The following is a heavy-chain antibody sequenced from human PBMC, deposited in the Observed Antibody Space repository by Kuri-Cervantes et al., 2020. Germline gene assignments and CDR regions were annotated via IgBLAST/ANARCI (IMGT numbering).Heavy chain of an antibody. V-gene: IGHV4-30-4*08. CDR3: ARVYCSSTSCYRRYYSYMDV. J-gene: IGHJ6*03. Sequence: SWIRQPPGKGLEWIGYIYYSGSTYYNPSLKSRFTISVDTSRNQFSLKLSSVTAADTAVYYCARVYCSSTSCYRRYYSYMDVWGKGTTVTVSS. D-gene: IGHD2-2*01. CDR2: IYYSGST.